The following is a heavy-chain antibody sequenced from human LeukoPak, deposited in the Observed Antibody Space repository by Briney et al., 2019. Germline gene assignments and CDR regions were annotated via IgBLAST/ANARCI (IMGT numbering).Heavy chain of an antibody. D-gene: IGHD6-19*01. CDR2: ISYDGSNK. CDR3: ANSPIGSSGWYDY. Sequence: GRSLRLSCAASGFTFISYGMHWVRQAPGKGLEWVAVISYDGSNKYYADSVKGRFTISRDNSKNTLYLQMNSLRAEDTAVYYCANSPIGSSGWYDYWGQGTLVTVSS. CDR1: GFTFISYG. V-gene: IGHV3-30*18. J-gene: IGHJ4*02.